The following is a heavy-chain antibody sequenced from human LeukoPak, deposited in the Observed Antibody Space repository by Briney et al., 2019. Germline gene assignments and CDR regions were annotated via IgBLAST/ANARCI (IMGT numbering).Heavy chain of an antibody. CDR3: ARSSLAVYFNY. CDR1: GGSISSGSYY. V-gene: IGHV4-61*09. J-gene: IGHJ4*02. CDR2: IFTRGTT. Sequence: PSETLSLACTVSGGSISSGSYYWNGIRQPAGKGLEWLGNIFTRGTTNYNASLESRLTISLDTARNQFSLSLRSVTAADTAIYFCARSSLAVYFNYWGQGTLVTASS. D-gene: IGHD6-19*01.